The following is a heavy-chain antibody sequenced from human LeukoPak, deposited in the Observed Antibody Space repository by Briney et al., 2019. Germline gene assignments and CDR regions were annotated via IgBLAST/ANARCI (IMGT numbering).Heavy chain of an antibody. V-gene: IGHV3-53*05. Sequence: GGSLRLSCAASGFTVSSNYMSWVRQAPGKGLEWVSVIYSGGSTYYADSVKGRFTVSRDNSKNTLYLQMNSLRAEDTAVYYCARDRAGYSSSWYFSFDYWGQGTLVTVSS. CDR1: GFTVSSNY. CDR3: ARDRAGYSSSWYFSFDY. D-gene: IGHD6-13*01. J-gene: IGHJ4*02. CDR2: IYSGGST.